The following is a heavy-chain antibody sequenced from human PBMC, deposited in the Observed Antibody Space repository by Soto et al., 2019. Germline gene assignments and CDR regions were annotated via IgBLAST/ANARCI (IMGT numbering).Heavy chain of an antibody. CDR3: ARDQGYYDSSGYFDY. CDR1: GFTFSSYV. Sequence: GGSLRLSCAASGFTFSSYVMHWVRQAPGKGLEWVAVISYDGSYKYYADSVKGRFTISRDNSKHTLYLQMSSLRVEDTAVYYCARDQGYYDSSGYFDYWGQGTLVTVSS. CDR2: ISYDGSYK. J-gene: IGHJ4*02. V-gene: IGHV3-30*03. D-gene: IGHD3-22*01.